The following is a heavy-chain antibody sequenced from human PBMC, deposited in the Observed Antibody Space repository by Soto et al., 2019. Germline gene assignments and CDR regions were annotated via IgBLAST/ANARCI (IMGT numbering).Heavy chain of an antibody. CDR2: IYTSGST. CDR3: ARDEAMGYSYGYDYYYGMDV. CDR1: GGSISSYY. J-gene: IGHJ6*02. V-gene: IGHV4-4*07. D-gene: IGHD5-18*01. Sequence: SETLSLTCTVSGGSISSYYWSWIRQPAGKGLEWIGRIYTSGSTNYNPSLKSRVTMSVDTSKNQFSLKLSSVTAADTAVYYCARDEAMGYSYGYDYYYGMDVWGRGTTVTVSS.